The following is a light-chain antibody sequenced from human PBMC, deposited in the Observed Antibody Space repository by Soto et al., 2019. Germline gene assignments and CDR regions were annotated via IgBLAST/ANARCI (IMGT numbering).Light chain of an antibody. J-gene: IGLJ2*01. CDR2: DVS. V-gene: IGLV2-8*01. Sequence: QSALTQPPSASGSPGQSVTISCTGTGSDVGGYNYVSWYQQHPGKAPKLVIFDVSRRPSGVPDRFSGSKSGNTASLTVSGLQAEDEADYYCGLFAASNNLLFGRGTKLTVL. CDR3: GLFAASNNLL. CDR1: GSDVGGYNY.